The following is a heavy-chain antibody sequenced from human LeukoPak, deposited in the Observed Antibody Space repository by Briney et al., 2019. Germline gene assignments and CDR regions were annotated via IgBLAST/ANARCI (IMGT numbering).Heavy chain of an antibody. CDR3: ARGGTMVREFDY. Sequence: SETLSLTCTVSGGSISSYYWSWIRQPPGKGLEWIGYIYYSGSTNYNPSLKSRVTISVDTSKNQFSLKLSSVTAADTAVYYCARGGTMVREFDYWGQGTLVTVSS. D-gene: IGHD3-10*01. CDR1: GGSISSYY. V-gene: IGHV4-59*12. J-gene: IGHJ4*02. CDR2: IYYSGST.